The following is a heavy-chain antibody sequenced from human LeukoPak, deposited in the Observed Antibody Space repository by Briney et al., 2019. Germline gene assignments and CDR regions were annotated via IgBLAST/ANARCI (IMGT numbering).Heavy chain of an antibody. CDR2: MNPNSGNT. CDR1: GYTFTSYD. J-gene: IGHJ6*02. CDR3: ALKSYYYYGMDV. V-gene: IGHV1-8*01. Sequence: ASVKVSCKASGYTFTSYDINWVRQATGQGLEWMGWMNPNSGNTGYAQKFQGRVTMTRNTSISTAYMELSSLRSEDTAVYYCALKSYYYYGMDVWGQGTTVTVSS.